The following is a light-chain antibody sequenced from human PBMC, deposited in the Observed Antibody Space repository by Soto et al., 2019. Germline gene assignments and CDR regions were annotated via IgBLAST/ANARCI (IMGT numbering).Light chain of an antibody. CDR3: ATWDDSLNGLYV. Sequence: QSVLTQPPSASGTPGQRVTISCSGSSSTIGRNAVNWYHQLPGTAPKLLIYSSNQRPSGVPDRFSGSKSDTSASLAISGLQSEDEADYYCATWDDSLNGLYVFGTGTKLTVL. CDR2: SSN. V-gene: IGLV1-44*01. CDR1: SSTIGRNA. J-gene: IGLJ1*01.